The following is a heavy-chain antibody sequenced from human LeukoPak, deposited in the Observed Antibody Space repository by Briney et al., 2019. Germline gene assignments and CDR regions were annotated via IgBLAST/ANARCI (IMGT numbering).Heavy chain of an antibody. V-gene: IGHV1-46*01. J-gene: IGHJ4*02. CDR1: GYVFTSYY. Sequence: GASVKVSRKASGYVFTSYYMHWVRQAPGQGLEWMGIINPSGGSTSYAPNFQGRVTMTRDTSTSTLYMELSSLRSEDTAIYYCARGDSSSWYVGYFEYWGQGTLVTVSS. D-gene: IGHD6-13*01. CDR3: ARGDSSSWYVGYFEY. CDR2: INPSGGST.